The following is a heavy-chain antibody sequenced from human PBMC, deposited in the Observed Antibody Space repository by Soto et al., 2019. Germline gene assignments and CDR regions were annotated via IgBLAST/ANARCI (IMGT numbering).Heavy chain of an antibody. CDR3: ARAAYGEYWFDP. V-gene: IGHV3-74*01. CDR2: INGDGRTT. CDR1: GFTFSGYW. D-gene: IGHD3-10*01. J-gene: IGHJ5*02. Sequence: EVQLVESGGGVVPPGGSLRLSCAASGFTFSGYWMHWVRQAPGKGLMWVSRINGDGRTTNYADSVKGRFTISRENAKNTLYLQMNRVRAEDTAVYYCARAAYGEYWFDPWGQGTLVTVSS.